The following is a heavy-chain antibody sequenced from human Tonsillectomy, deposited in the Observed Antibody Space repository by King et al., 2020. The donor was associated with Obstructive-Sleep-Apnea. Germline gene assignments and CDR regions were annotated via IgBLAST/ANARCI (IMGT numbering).Heavy chain of an antibody. Sequence: QLQESGPGLLKPSQTLSLICTVSGGSISSGGYYCSGIRQHPGKGLEWIGNIEYSWSTYYKPSLKNRVTISVDTSKNQFSLKLGSVTAADTAVYYCARERDDYSNYVDYWGQGTLVTVSS. V-gene: IGHV4-31*03. CDR2: IEYSWST. CDR1: GGSISSGGYY. J-gene: IGHJ4*02. D-gene: IGHD4-11*01. CDR3: ARERDDYSNYVDY.